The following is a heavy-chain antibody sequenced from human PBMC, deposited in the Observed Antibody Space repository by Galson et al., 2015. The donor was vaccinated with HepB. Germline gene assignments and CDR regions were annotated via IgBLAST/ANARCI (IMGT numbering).Heavy chain of an antibody. J-gene: IGHJ4*02. CDR3: ARLYSTTWYVDY. D-gene: IGHD6-13*01. CDR2: MYHTGSI. Sequence: LSLTCTVSGGSISRHYWTRIRQSPGKGLEWIAYMYHTGSIRYNPSLMSRVTISMDTSKNQFSLRLGSVTAADTGVYFCARLYSTTWYVDYWGQGALVTVSS. V-gene: IGHV4-59*08. CDR1: GGSISRHY.